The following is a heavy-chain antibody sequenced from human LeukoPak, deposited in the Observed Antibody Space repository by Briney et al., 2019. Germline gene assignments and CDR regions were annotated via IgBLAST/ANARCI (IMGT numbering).Heavy chain of an antibody. D-gene: IGHD1-14*01. CDR2: IKQDGTEK. CDR1: TFAFSSYW. J-gene: IGHJ4*02. V-gene: IGHV3-7*01. CDR3: ARGSGKPFDY. Sequence: GGSLRLSCAASTFAFSSYWMSWVRQAPGKGLEWVANIKQDGTEKYYVDSVKGRFTISRDNATNSLYLQMNSLRAEDTAVYYCARGSGKPFDYWGQGTLVTVSS.